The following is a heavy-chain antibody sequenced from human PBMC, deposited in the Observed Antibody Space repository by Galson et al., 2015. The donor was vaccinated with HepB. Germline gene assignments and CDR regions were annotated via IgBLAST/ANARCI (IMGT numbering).Heavy chain of an antibody. V-gene: IGHV7-4-1*02. CDR1: GYTFTSYA. CDR2: INTNTGNP. CDR3: TSHGFRRAVAGSYYYYYGMDV. J-gene: IGHJ6*02. Sequence: SVKVSCKASGYTFTSYAMNWVRQAPGQGLEWMGWINTNTGNPSYAQGFTGRFVFSLDTSVSTAYLQISSLKAEDTAVYYCTSHGFRRAVAGSYYYYYGMDVWGQGTTVTVSS. D-gene: IGHD6-19*01.